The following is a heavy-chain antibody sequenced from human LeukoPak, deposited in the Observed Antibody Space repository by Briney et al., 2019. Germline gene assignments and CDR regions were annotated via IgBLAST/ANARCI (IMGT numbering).Heavy chain of an antibody. J-gene: IGHJ6*02. D-gene: IGHD1-14*01. CDR3: AKYKGAALYYHYGLDV. V-gene: IGHV3-30*18. CDR1: GFTFRNFV. CDR2: ILNDGSNT. Sequence: PGGSLRLSCEASGFTFRNFVMHWVRQAPGKGLEWVAGILNDGSNTDYADSVKGRFTVSRDNSENTLYLQMNSLRDEDTAVYYCAKYKGAALYYHYGLDVWGPGTTVIVSS.